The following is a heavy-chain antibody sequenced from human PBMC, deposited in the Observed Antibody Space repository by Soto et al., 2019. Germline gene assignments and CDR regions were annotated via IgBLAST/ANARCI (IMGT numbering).Heavy chain of an antibody. CDR3: ARHGMTKGPY. Sequence: SETLSLTCTVSGGSISSSSYYWGWIRQPPGKGLEWIGSIYYSGSTYYNPSLKSRVTISVDTSKNQFSLKLSSVTAADTAVYYCARHGMTKGPYWGQGTLVTVSS. J-gene: IGHJ4*02. CDR2: IYYSGST. V-gene: IGHV4-39*01. CDR1: GGSISSSSYY. D-gene: IGHD4-17*01.